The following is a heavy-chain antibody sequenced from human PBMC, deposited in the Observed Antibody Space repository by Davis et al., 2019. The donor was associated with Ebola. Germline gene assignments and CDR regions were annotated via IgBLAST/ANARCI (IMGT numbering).Heavy chain of an antibody. V-gene: IGHV1-69*13. CDR2: IIPIFGTA. D-gene: IGHD1-1*01. CDR3: AKDETGLTRFDC. CDR1: GGTFNSYA. Sequence: AASVTVSCKASGGTFNSYAISWVRQAPGQGLEWMGGIIPIFGTANYAQKFQGRVTITADESTSTAYMELSSLRSEDTAVYYCAKDETGLTRFDCWGQGTLVTVSS. J-gene: IGHJ4*02.